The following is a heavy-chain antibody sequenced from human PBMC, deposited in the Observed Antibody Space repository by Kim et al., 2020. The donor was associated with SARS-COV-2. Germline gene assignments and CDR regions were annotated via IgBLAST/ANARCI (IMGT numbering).Heavy chain of an antibody. V-gene: IGHV3-30*07. Sequence: VKGRFTISRDNSKNTLYLQMNSLRAEDTAVYYCARDPPPFYGGYYYGMDVWGQGTTVTVSS. J-gene: IGHJ6*02. D-gene: IGHD4-17*01. CDR3: ARDPPPFYGGYYYGMDV.